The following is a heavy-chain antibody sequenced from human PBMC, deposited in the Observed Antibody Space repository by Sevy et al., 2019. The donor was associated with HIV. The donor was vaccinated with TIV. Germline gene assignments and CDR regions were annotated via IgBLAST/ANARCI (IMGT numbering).Heavy chain of an antibody. D-gene: IGHD2-8*01. J-gene: IGHJ3*02. CDR2: IKQDRSEK. CDR3: ANNGGWRPNDAFDT. CDR1: GFSFSWYW. V-gene: IGHV3-7*01. Sequence: GGSLRLSCAASGFSFSWYWMSWVRQTPEKGLEWVANIKQDRSEKNYVDSVNGRFTISRDNAKNSLYLQMNSLRVEDTAVYYCANNGGWRPNDAFDTWGQGTVVTVSS.